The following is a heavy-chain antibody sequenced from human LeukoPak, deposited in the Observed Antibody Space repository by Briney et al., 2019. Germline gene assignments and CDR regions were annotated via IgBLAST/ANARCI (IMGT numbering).Heavy chain of an antibody. CDR2: IWYDGSNK. Sequence: QSGGSLRLSCAASGFTFSSYGTHWVRQAPGKGLEWVAVIWYDGSNKYYADSVKGRFTISRDNSKNTLYLQMNSLRAEDTAVYYCARDRSRGVVPAALDVWGQGTTVTVSS. D-gene: IGHD2-2*01. CDR3: ARDRSRGVVPAALDV. J-gene: IGHJ6*02. V-gene: IGHV3-33*01. CDR1: GFTFSSYG.